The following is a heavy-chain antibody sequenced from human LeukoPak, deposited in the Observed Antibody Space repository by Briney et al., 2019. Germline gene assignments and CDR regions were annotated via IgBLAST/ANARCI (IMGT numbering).Heavy chain of an antibody. J-gene: IGHJ4*02. CDR1: GFTFSSYG. D-gene: IGHD4-17*01. CDR2: ISYDGSNK. Sequence: GRSLRLSCAASGFTFSSYGMHWVRQAPGKGLEWVAVISYDGSNKYYADSVKGRFTISRDNSKNTMYLQMNSLKAEDTAVYYCAKPPAGDYGDYLSFDYWGQGTLVTVSS. V-gene: IGHV3-30*18. CDR3: AKPPAGDYGDYLSFDY.